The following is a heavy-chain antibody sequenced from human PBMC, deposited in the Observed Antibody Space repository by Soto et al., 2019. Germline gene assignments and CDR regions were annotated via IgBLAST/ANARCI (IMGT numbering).Heavy chain of an antibody. CDR1: GFTFSSYS. Sequence: EVQLVESGGGLVKPGGSLRLSCAASGFTFSSYSMNWVRQAPGKGLEWVSSISSSSSYIYYADSVKGRFTISRDNAKNSLYLQMNSLRAEDTAVYYCASPKGWEHGELDYWGQGTLVTVSS. J-gene: IGHJ4*02. CDR2: ISSSSSYI. CDR3: ASPKGWEHGELDY. D-gene: IGHD1-26*01. V-gene: IGHV3-21*01.